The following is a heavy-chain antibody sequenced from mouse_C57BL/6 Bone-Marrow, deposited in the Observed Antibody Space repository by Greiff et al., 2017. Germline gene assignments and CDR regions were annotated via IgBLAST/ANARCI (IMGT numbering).Heavy chain of an antibody. CDR2: FYPGSGSI. CDR3: ARHERYYDYEGYFDY. Sequence: QVQLQQSGAELVKPGASVKLSCKASGYIFTEYTIHWVKQRSGQGLEWIGWFYPGSGSIKYNERFKDKATLTADKSSNTVYMELSRLTSEDSAVYFCARHERYYDYEGYFDYWGQGTTLIVSS. J-gene: IGHJ2*01. CDR1: GYIFTEYT. D-gene: IGHD2-4*01. V-gene: IGHV1-62-2*01.